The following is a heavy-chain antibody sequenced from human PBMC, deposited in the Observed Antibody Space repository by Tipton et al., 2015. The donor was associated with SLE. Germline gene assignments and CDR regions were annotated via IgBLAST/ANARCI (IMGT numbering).Heavy chain of an antibody. CDR3: AAGGDYHDF. CDR1: GYNFKGYY. D-gene: IGHD1-1*01. Sequence: QVQLVQSGAEVKKPGASVKVSCKGSGYNFKGYYMDWVRQAPGQGLEWVGRINPNNGDTNYAEKFQGRVTMTRDTSISTGYMGLSRLRSDDTAMYYCAAGGDYHDFWGQGTLVIVSS. V-gene: IGHV1-2*06. CDR2: INPNNGDT. J-gene: IGHJ4*02.